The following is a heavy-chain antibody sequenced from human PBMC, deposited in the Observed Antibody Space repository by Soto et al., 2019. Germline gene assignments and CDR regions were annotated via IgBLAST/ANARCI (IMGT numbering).Heavy chain of an antibody. CDR2: ISWNSGSI. CDR1: GFTFDDYA. Sequence: EVQLVESGGGLVQPGRSLRLSCAASGFTFDDYAMHWVRQAPGKGLEWVSGISWNSGSIGYADSVKGRFTISRDNAKNSLYLQMNSLRAEDTALYYCAKDIAAAGFTTVTASALVYWGQGTLVTVSS. J-gene: IGHJ4*02. V-gene: IGHV3-9*01. CDR3: AKDIAAAGFTTVTASALVY. D-gene: IGHD6-13*01.